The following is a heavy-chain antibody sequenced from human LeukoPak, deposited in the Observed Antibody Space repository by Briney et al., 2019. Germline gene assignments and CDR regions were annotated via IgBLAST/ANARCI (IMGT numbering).Heavy chain of an antibody. Sequence: GGSLRLSCAASGLTFSSYAMSWVRQAPGQGLEWVSAFGGSGGSTYSADSVKGRFTISRDNSKTTLYFQLNRLRSEDTAVYCFARDPYYYYMDVWGKGTTVTVSS. J-gene: IGHJ6*03. CDR1: GLTFSSYA. CDR3: ARDPYYYYMDV. V-gene: IGHV3-23*01. CDR2: FGGSGGST.